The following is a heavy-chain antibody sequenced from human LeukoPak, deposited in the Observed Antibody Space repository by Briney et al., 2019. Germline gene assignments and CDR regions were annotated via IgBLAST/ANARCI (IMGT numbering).Heavy chain of an antibody. D-gene: IGHD2-15*01. CDR1: GDTFTSYN. Sequence: ASVRVSCKASGDTFTSYNMNWVRQATGQGLEWMGWMNPNSGNTGYAQKFQGRVTMSTNSSISTAYMELSSLGSEDTAVYYCVREGRGYCSGGSCTGPFDSWGQGTLVIVSS. CDR2: MNPNSGNT. V-gene: IGHV1-8*01. J-gene: IGHJ4*02. CDR3: VREGRGYCSGGSCTGPFDS.